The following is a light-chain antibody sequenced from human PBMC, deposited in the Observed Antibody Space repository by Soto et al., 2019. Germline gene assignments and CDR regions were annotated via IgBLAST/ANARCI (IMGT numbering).Light chain of an antibody. CDR3: QQCGTFPFT. CDR1: QDISNC. Sequence: DSQMTQSPSSLSASVGDRVTITCQASQDISNCLNWYQQKLGKAPKLLIYDAFNLETGVPSRFTGSVSGTDLTFIISRLQSEDFATYFCQQCGTFPFTFGPGTKVHIK. J-gene: IGKJ3*01. V-gene: IGKV1-33*01. CDR2: DAF.